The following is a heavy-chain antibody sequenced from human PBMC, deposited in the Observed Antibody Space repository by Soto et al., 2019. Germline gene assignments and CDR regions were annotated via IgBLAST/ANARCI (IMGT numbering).Heavy chain of an antibody. V-gene: IGHV3-7*01. CDR1: GFIFSSYW. J-gene: IGHJ4*02. Sequence: GGSLRLSCAASGFIFSSYWMIWVRQAPGKGLERVANIKEDGSEKYYVDSVKGRFTISRDNAKNSLYLQMNSLRAEDTAVYYCAIVSVRGVIKCFAYCGQGTLVTVSA. CDR3: AIVSVRGVIKCFAY. CDR2: IKEDGSEK. D-gene: IGHD3-10*01.